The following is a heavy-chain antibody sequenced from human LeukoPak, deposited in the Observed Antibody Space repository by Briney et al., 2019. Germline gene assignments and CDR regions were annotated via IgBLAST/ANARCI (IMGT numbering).Heavy chain of an antibody. CDR2: IYYSGST. V-gene: IGHV4-59*01. CDR3: ARSERLRWMVRGVQFDY. J-gene: IGHJ4*02. Sequence: SETLSLTCTVSGGSIGSYYWSWIRQPPGKGLEWIGYIYYSGSTNYNPSLKSRVTISVDTSKNQFSLKLSSVTAADTAVYYCARSERLRWMVRGVQFDYWGQGTLVTVSS. D-gene: IGHD3-10*01. CDR1: GGSIGSYY.